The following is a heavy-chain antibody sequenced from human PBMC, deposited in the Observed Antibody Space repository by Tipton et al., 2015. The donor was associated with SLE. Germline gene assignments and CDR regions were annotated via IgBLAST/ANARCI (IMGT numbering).Heavy chain of an antibody. CDR1: GGSISSGSYY. Sequence: LRLSCTVSGGSISSGSYYWSWIRQPAGKGLEWIGRIYTSGSTNYNPSLKSRVTMSVDTSKNQFSLKLSSVTAADTAVYYCARDLNYYYGSGSYIPYYYYYGMDVWGQGTTVTVSS. CDR3: ARDLNYYYGSGSYIPYYYYYGMDV. V-gene: IGHV4-61*02. D-gene: IGHD3-10*01. J-gene: IGHJ6*02. CDR2: IYTSGST.